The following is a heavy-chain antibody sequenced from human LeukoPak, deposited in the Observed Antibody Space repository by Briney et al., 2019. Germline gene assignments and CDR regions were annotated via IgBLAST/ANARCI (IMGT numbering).Heavy chain of an antibody. Sequence: GGSLRLSCAASGFTFDKYGMHYIRQAPGKGLEWVAVILEDGRIKKYADSVKDRFTISRDNTNNTLYLQMNRLRAEDTGIYFCAKDRETTASGTFDCWGLGTLVAVSS. V-gene: IGHV3-30*18. J-gene: IGHJ4*02. CDR2: ILEDGRIK. CDR1: GFTFDKYG. D-gene: IGHD1-1*01. CDR3: AKDRETTASGTFDC.